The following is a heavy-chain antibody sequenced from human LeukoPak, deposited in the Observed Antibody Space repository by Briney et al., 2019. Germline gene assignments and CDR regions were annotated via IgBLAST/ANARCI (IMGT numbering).Heavy chain of an antibody. CDR1: GFTFSSYW. J-gene: IGHJ4*02. Sequence: GGSLRLSCAASGFTFSSYWMSWVRQAPGKGLEWVAVISYDGSNKYYADSVKGRFTISRDNSKNTLYLQMNSLRAEDTAVYYCAKFMREVGPLADFDYWGQGTLVTVSS. CDR2: ISYDGSNK. V-gene: IGHV3-30*18. D-gene: IGHD3-16*01. CDR3: AKFMREVGPLADFDY.